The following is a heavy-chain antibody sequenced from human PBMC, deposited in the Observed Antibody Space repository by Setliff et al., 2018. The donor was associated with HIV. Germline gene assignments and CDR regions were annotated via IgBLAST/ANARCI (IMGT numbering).Heavy chain of an antibody. CDR2: ISHSGNT. V-gene: IGHV4-39*07. D-gene: IGHD3-22*01. J-gene: IGHJ4*02. Sequence: SETLSLTCTVSGGSISSNSDHWGWIRQPPGKGLEWIGGISHSGNTYYNPSLQSRVTISLDMSKNQFSLKLNSVSAADTAVYYCAREPHYYDSSGHYSYFYFDCWGLGRRVTVSA. CDR3: AREPHYYDSSGHYSYFYFDC. CDR1: GGSISSNSDH.